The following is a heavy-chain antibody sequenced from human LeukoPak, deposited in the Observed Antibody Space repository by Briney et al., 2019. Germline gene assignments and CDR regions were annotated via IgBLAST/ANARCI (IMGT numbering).Heavy chain of an antibody. V-gene: IGHV4-4*07. J-gene: IGHJ3*02. D-gene: IGHD2-15*01. Sequence: SETLSLTCTVSGGSINNYYWSWIRQPAGKGLEWTGRIYTRGSTNYNPSLKSRVTMSVDTSKNQFSLKLSSVTAADTAVYYCARGRYCSADICSGGDAFDIWGQGTMVSVSS. CDR2: IYTRGST. CDR1: GGSINNYY. CDR3: ARGRYCSADICSGGDAFDI.